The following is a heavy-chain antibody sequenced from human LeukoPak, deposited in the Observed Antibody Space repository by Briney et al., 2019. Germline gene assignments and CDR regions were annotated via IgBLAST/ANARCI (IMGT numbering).Heavy chain of an antibody. Sequence: SQTLSLTCTVSGGSITFGSYYWTWVRQPAGKGLEWIGRIYTSGRTFYNPSLKSRVTISMDTSMNQFSLRLNSVTAADTAVYYCARARVIPASFDDWGQGTLVTVSS. CDR1: GGSITFGSYY. D-gene: IGHD3-16*02. J-gene: IGHJ4*02. CDR3: ARARVIPASFDD. V-gene: IGHV4-61*02. CDR2: IYTSGRT.